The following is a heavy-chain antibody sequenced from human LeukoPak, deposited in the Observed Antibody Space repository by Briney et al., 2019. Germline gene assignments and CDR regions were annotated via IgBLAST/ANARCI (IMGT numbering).Heavy chain of an antibody. CDR1: GFTFSSYA. CDR2: ISGSGGST. V-gene: IGHV3-23*01. Sequence: GGSLRLSCAASGFTFSSYAMSWVRQAPGKGLEWVSAISGSGGSTYYADSVKGRVTISRDNSKNTLYLQMNSLRAEDTAVYYCAKGWTTVVTTNTGIDYWGQGTLVTVSS. J-gene: IGHJ4*02. CDR3: AKGWTTVVTTNTGIDY. D-gene: IGHD4-23*01.